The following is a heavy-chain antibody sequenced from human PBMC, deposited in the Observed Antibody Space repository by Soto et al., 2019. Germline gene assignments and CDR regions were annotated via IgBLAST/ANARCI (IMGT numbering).Heavy chain of an antibody. Sequence: SQTLSLTCAISGDSVSSNSAAWNWIRQSPSRGLEWLGRTYYRSKWYNDYAVSVKSRITINPDTSKNQFSLQLNSVTPEDTAVYYCAREGTGFGELLGYYYYGMDVWGQGTTVTVSS. CDR3: AREGTGFGELLGYYYYGMDV. CDR2: TYYRSKWYN. D-gene: IGHD3-10*01. J-gene: IGHJ6*02. V-gene: IGHV6-1*01. CDR1: GDSVSSNSAA.